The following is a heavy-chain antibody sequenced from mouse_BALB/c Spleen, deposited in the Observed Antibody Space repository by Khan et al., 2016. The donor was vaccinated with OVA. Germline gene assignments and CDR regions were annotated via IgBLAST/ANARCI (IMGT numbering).Heavy chain of an antibody. Sequence: QVQLKESGPGLVQPSQSLSITCTVSGFSLTNYSVHWVRQSPGKGLEWLGVIWSAGSTDYNAAFISRLSISKDNSRSQVFFKMNSLQPNETAIYYWARRGYDYGRGAWFAYWGQGTLVTVSA. CDR3: ARRGYDYGRGAWFAY. V-gene: IGHV2-2*02. J-gene: IGHJ3*01. CDR2: IWSAGST. CDR1: GFSLTNYS. D-gene: IGHD2-4*01.